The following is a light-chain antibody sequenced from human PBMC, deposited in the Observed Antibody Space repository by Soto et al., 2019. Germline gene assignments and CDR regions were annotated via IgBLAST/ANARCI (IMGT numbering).Light chain of an antibody. V-gene: IGKV4-1*01. CDR1: QSVLYSSNNKNY. J-gene: IGKJ2*01. Sequence: DIVMTQSPDYLAVSLGERTNLNCNSSQSVLYSSNNKNYLAWYQQKPGQPPKLLIYWASTRESGVPDRFSGSGSGTAFTLTISSLQAEDVAVYYCQQYYSSPYTFGQGTKVDNK. CDR2: WAS. CDR3: QQYYSSPYT.